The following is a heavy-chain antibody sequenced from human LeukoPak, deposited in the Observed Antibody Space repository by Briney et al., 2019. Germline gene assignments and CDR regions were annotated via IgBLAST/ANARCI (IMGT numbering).Heavy chain of an antibody. CDR2: IKSKTDGGTT. V-gene: IGHV3-15*01. Sequence: GSLRLSLGASWFTFKNALVDLVRQAPGKGLGLVGRIKSKTDGGTTDYAAPVKGRFTISRDDSKNTLYLQMNSLKTEDTAVYYCTTSTVVVPAAPYTDYWGQGTLVTVSS. J-gene: IGHJ4*02. CDR1: WFTFKNAL. D-gene: IGHD2-2*01. CDR3: TTSTVVVPAAPYTDY.